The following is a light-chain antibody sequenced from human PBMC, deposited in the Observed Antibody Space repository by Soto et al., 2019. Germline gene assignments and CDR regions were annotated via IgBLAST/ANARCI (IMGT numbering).Light chain of an antibody. J-gene: IGLJ1*01. CDR2: DVN. Sequence: QSALTQSASVSGSPGQSITLSCSATNSDISGYNYVSWYQQHPGEAPKLIIYDVNNRPSGVSDRFSGSTSGNTASLTISGLQADDEADYYCSSYTSTTTLVVFGTGTKVTVL. CDR3: SSYTSTTTLVV. V-gene: IGLV2-14*03. CDR1: NSDISGYNY.